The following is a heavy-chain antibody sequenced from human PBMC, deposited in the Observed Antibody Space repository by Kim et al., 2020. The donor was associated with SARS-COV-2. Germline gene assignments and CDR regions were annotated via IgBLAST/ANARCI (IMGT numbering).Heavy chain of an antibody. CDR1: GGSISSYY. J-gene: IGHJ6*02. Sequence: SETLSLTCTVSGGSISSYYWSWIRQPPGKGLEWIGYIYYSGSTNYNPSLKSRVTISVDTSKNQFSLKLSSVTAADTAVYYCARGTAMGTTYYYYGMDVWGQGTTVTVSS. CDR2: IYYSGST. CDR3: ARGTAMGTTYYYYGMDV. V-gene: IGHV4-59*13. D-gene: IGHD5-18*01.